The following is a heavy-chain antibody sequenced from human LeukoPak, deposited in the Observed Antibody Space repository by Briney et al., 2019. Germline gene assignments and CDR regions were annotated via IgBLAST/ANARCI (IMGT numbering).Heavy chain of an antibody. CDR1: GFTFSSYW. V-gene: IGHV3-7*01. D-gene: IGHD3-22*01. CDR2: IKQDGSEK. J-gene: IGHJ4*02. Sequence: PGGSLRLSCAASGFTFSSYWMSWVRQAPGKGLEWVANIKQDGSEKYYVDSVKGRFTISRDNAKNSLYLQMNSLRAEDTAVYYCARGPSGVVVITNYFDYWGQGTLGTVSS. CDR3: ARGPSGVVVITNYFDY.